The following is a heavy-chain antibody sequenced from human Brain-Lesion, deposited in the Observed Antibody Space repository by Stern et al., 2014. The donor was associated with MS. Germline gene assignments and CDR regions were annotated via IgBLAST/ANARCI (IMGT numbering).Heavy chain of an antibody. CDR1: GFTVSSTY. Sequence: VQLVESGGGLMQPGGSLRLSCVASGFTVSSTYMSWVRQAPGKGLEWVSVLDSGGYTRYGDSVKGRFTISRDTSKNTLYLQMDSLRADDTAVYYCARYCSGGSCYFHGLDVWGQGTTVTVSS. D-gene: IGHD2-15*01. CDR3: ARYCSGGSCYFHGLDV. J-gene: IGHJ6*02. V-gene: IGHV3-53*01. CDR2: LDSGGYT.